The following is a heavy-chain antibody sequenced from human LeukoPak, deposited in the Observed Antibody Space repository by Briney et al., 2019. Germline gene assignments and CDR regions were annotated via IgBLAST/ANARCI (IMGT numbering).Heavy chain of an antibody. CDR2: INSDGHST. V-gene: IGHV3-74*01. CDR1: GFTFSIYW. Sequence: PGGSLRLSCAPSGFTFSIYWMHCVPQAPEKAVVWVSRINSDGHSTTYSNTVKGRFNISRDNEKNTLYLQMSSLRAGDTAVYHCAKSTLGGSRMDVWGKGPTVTVSS. D-gene: IGHD6-25*01. CDR3: AKSTLGGSRMDV. J-gene: IGHJ6*03.